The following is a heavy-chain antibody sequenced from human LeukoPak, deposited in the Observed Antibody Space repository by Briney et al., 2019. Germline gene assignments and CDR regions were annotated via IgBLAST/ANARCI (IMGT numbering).Heavy chain of an antibody. D-gene: IGHD6-19*01. V-gene: IGHV3-48*03. CDR2: ISSSGSTI. Sequence: GGSLRLSCAASGFTFSSYEMNWVRQAPGKGLEWVSYISSSGSTIYYADSVKGRFTISRDNAKNSLYLQTNSLRAEDTAVYYCARDRSGWYYFDYWGQGTLVTVSS. CDR1: GFTFSSYE. CDR3: ARDRSGWYYFDY. J-gene: IGHJ4*02.